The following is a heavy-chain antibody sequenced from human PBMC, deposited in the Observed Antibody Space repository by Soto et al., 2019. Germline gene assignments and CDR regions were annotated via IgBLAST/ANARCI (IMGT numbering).Heavy chain of an antibody. CDR2: ISWDGGST. D-gene: IGHD2-15*01. Sequence: GGSLRLSCAASGFTFDDYTMHWVRQAPGKGLEWVSLISWDGGSTYYADSVKGRFTISRDNSKNSLYLQMNSLRTEDTALYYCAKDRFTVVTGSYFDYWGQGTLVTVSS. J-gene: IGHJ4*02. CDR1: GFTFDDYT. V-gene: IGHV3-43*01. CDR3: AKDRFTVVTGSYFDY.